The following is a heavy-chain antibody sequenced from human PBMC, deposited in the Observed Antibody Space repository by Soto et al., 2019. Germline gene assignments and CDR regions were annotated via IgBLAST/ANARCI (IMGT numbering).Heavy chain of an antibody. CDR1: GGSFSGYY. D-gene: IGHD6-13*01. J-gene: IGHJ5*02. CDR2: INHSGST. V-gene: IGHV4-34*01. Sequence: SETLSLTCAAYGGSFSGYYWSWIRQPPGKGLEWIGEINHSGSTNYNPSLKSRVTISVDTSKNQFSLKLSSVTAADTAVYYCARIGDSSSWFLNWFDPWGQGTLVPVSS. CDR3: ARIGDSSSWFLNWFDP.